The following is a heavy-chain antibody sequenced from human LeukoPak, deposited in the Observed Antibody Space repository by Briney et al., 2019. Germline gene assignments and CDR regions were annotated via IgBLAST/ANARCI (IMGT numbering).Heavy chain of an antibody. CDR3: ARNSVTTLYSPFVGYYYYMDV. D-gene: IGHD4-17*01. CDR1: GYTFTSYA. V-gene: IGHV7-4-1*02. Sequence: GASVKVSCKASGYTFTSYAMNWVRQAPGQGLEWMGWINTNTGNPTYAQGFTGRFVFSLDTSVSTAYLQISSLKAEDTAVYYCARNSVTTLYSPFVGYYYYMDVWGKGTTVTVSS. J-gene: IGHJ6*03. CDR2: INTNTGNP.